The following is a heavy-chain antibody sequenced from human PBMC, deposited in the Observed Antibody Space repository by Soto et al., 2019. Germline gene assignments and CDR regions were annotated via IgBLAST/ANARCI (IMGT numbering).Heavy chain of an antibody. CDR1: GFTFSFYG. CDR2: ISYDGSET. D-gene: IGHD2-2*02. CDR3: VKAPHTRSGLYYGLDV. Sequence: QVQVVESGGGVVKPGTSLRLSCAASGFTFSFYGMQWVRQAPGKGLEWVAVISYDGSETYYADSVKGRFTNSRDNSKRTKTPQIIGVRGEDTAVYYCVKAPHTRSGLYYGLDVWGQGTTVTVSS. V-gene: IGHV3-30*18. J-gene: IGHJ6*02.